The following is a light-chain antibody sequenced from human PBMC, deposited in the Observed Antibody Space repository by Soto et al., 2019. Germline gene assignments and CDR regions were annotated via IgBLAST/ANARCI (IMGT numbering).Light chain of an antibody. V-gene: IGLV2-14*01. J-gene: IGLJ1*01. CDR3: SSYTRSTTLYV. CDR2: EVS. Sequence: QSVLTQPASVSGSPGQSITISCTGTSSDVGGYNYVSWYQQHPGKAPKLMIYEVSNRPSGVSNRFSGSKSGNTASLTISGLQAEDEADYYCSSYTRSTTLYVFATGTKVTVL. CDR1: SSDVGGYNY.